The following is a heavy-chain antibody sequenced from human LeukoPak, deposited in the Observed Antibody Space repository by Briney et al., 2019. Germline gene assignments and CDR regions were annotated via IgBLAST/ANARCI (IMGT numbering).Heavy chain of an antibody. CDR2: IYYSGST. V-gene: IGHV4-59*01. Sequence: PSETLSLTCTVSGGSISSYYWSWIRQPPGKGLEWIGYIYYSGSTNYNPSLKSRVTISVDTSKNQFSLKLSSVTAADTAVYHCARAHGSGSYYELDYWGQGTLVTVSS. CDR1: GGSISSYY. J-gene: IGHJ4*02. CDR3: ARAHGSGSYYELDY. D-gene: IGHD3-10*01.